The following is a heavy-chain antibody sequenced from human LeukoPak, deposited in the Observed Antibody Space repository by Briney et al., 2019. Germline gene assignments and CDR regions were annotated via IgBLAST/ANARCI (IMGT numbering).Heavy chain of an antibody. Sequence: SETLSLTCTVSGGSISSYYWSWIRQPPGKGLEWIGYIYYSGGTNYNPSLKSRVTISVDTSKNQFSLKLSSVTAADTAVYYCARIYSSSAVKRFVFDPWGQGTLVTVSS. J-gene: IGHJ5*02. CDR1: GGSISSYY. CDR2: IYYSGGT. D-gene: IGHD6-6*01. V-gene: IGHV4-59*01. CDR3: ARIYSSSAVKRFVFDP.